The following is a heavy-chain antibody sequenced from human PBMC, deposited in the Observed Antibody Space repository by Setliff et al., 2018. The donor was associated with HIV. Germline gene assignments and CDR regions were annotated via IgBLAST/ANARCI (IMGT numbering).Heavy chain of an antibody. D-gene: IGHD3-10*01. CDR2: IGQDGSEK. V-gene: IGHV3-7*04. Sequence: GESLKISCAASRFDFNNYWMCWVRQAPGNGLEWVANIGQDGSEKNYVDSVKGRFTISRDNAKNSMDLQMNSLRAEDTAIYYCARKLRPGHGVDVWGQGTTVTVSS. J-gene: IGHJ6*02. CDR1: RFDFNNYW. CDR3: ARKLRPGHGVDV.